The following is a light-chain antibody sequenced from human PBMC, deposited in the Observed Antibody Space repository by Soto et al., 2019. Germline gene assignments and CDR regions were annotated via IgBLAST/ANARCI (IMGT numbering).Light chain of an antibody. CDR1: QTVLYSSNNKNY. Sequence: DIVMTQSPDSLAVSLGERATINCKSTQTVLYSSNNKNYLAWYQQKPGQPPRLLIHWASTRDSGVPDRFSGSGSGTEFTLTINSLQAEDVAVYYCQQSYLTPTFGQRGRPAIK. CDR3: QQSYLTPT. V-gene: IGKV4-1*01. J-gene: IGKJ5*01. CDR2: WAS.